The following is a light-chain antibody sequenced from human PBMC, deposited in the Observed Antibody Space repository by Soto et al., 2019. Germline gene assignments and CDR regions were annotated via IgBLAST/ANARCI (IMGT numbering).Light chain of an antibody. CDR2: DAS. J-gene: IGKJ1*01. V-gene: IGKV1-39*01. CDR1: QSISTY. Sequence: DIQMTQSPSSLAASVGARVTITCRASQSISTYLNWYQQKPGKAPKVLIFDASRLQSGVASRFSGSGSWTYFTRTISRLQPEDSATYYCQQSYSAPWTFGKGTKVQVK. CDR3: QQSYSAPWT.